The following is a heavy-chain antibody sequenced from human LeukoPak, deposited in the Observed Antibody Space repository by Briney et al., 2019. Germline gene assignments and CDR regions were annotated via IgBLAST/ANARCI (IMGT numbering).Heavy chain of an antibody. J-gene: IGHJ4*02. CDR1: GFTFTDHY. V-gene: IGHV3-72*01. D-gene: IGHD3-10*01. Sequence: GGSLRLSCAASGFTFTDHYMDWVRQAPGKGLDWVGRTRNKANSYTTECAASVKGRLTISRDDSKNSLYLQMNSLKTEDTAVYYCARVNVASSGFDYWGQGTLVTVSS. CDR2: TRNKANSYTT. CDR3: ARVNVASSGFDY.